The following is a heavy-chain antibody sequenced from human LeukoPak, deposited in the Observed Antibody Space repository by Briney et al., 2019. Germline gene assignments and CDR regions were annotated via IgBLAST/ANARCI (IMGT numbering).Heavy chain of an antibody. D-gene: IGHD5-18*01. J-gene: IGHJ4*02. Sequence: PSETLSLICAVYGGSFSGYYWSWIRQPPGKGLEWIGEINHSGSTNYNPSLKSRVTISVDTSKNQFSLKLSSVTAADTAVYYCARTPNVDTAMVTTYYFDYWGQGTLVTVSS. CDR2: INHSGST. CDR3: ARTPNVDTAMVTTYYFDY. V-gene: IGHV4-34*01. CDR1: GGSFSGYY.